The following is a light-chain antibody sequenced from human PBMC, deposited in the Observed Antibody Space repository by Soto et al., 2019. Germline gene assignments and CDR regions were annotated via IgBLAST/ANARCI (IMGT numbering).Light chain of an antibody. CDR2: EVS. J-gene: IGLJ2*01. Sequence: SVLTQAAAGGGGPGQSITISCTGNNSDVGGYDYVSWYQQHPGKAPKLMIYEVSTRPSGVSNRFSGSKSGNTASLTISGLQAEDEADYYCSSYTVSSTSHVVFGGGTKVTVL. CDR3: SSYTVSSTSHVV. V-gene: IGLV2-14*01. CDR1: NSDVGGYDY.